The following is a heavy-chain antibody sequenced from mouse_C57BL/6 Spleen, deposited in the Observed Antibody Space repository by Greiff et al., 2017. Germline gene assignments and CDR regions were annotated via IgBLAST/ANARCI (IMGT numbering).Heavy chain of an antibody. CDR3: ARGGYDWFAY. CDR2: IDPSDSYT. J-gene: IGHJ3*01. CDR1: GYTFTSYW. V-gene: IGHV1-69*01. D-gene: IGHD2-2*01. Sequence: QVQLQQPGAELVMPGASVKLSCKASGYTFTSYWMHWVKQRPGQGLEWIGEIDPSDSYTNYNQKFKGKSTLTVDKSSSTAYMQLSSLTSEDSAVYYCARGGYDWFAYWGQGILVTVSA.